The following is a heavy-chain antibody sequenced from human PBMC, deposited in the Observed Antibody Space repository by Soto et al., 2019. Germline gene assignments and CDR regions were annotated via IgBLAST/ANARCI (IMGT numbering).Heavy chain of an antibody. CDR3: ARGADYYYHMDV. J-gene: IGHJ6*03. V-gene: IGHV3-23*01. Sequence: PGGSLRLSCAASGFTFSSYAMSWVRQAPGKGLEWVSAISGSSSTTYYADSVKGRFTISRDNVKNSLYLQMNTLRAEDTAVYYCARGADYYYHMDVWGKGTTVTVSS. CDR2: ISGSSSTT. CDR1: GFTFSSYA.